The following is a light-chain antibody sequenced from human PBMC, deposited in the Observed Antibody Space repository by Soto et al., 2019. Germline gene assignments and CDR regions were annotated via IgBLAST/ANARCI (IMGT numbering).Light chain of an antibody. J-gene: IGLJ1*01. V-gene: IGLV2-11*01. CDR2: DVS. CDR1: SSDVGGYNC. Sequence: QSALTQPRSVSGSPGQSVTISCTGTSSDVGGYNCVSWYQQHPGKAPKLMIYDVSKRPSGVPDRFSGSKSGNTASLTISGLQTEDEVDYYCCSYAGTFYVFGTGTKLTVL. CDR3: CSYAGTFYV.